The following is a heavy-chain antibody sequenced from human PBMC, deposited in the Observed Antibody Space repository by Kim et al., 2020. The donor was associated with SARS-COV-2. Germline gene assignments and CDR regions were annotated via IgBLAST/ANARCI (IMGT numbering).Heavy chain of an antibody. Sequence: SVKVSCKASGGTFSSYAISWVRQAPGQGLEWMGGIIPIFGTANYAQKFQGRVTITADESTTTAYMELSSLRSEDTAVYYCAFRRDGYNFYNPDYWGQGTLVTVSS. CDR1: GGTFSSYA. D-gene: IGHD5-12*01. CDR3: AFRRDGYNFYNPDY. J-gene: IGHJ4*02. CDR2: IIPIFGTA. V-gene: IGHV1-69*13.